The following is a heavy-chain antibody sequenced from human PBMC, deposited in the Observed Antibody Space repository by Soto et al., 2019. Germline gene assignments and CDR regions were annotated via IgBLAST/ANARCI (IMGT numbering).Heavy chain of an antibody. V-gene: IGHV1-8*01. CDR2: MNPNSGNT. D-gene: IGHD5-12*01. Sequence: ASVKVSCKASGYTFTSYYINWVRQATGQGLEWMGWMNPNSGNTGYAQKFQGRVTMTRNTSISTAYMELSSLRSEDTAVYYCARAIQWARDDFDIWSQGTMVTVS. J-gene: IGHJ3*02. CDR1: GYTFTSYY. CDR3: ARAIQWARDDFDI.